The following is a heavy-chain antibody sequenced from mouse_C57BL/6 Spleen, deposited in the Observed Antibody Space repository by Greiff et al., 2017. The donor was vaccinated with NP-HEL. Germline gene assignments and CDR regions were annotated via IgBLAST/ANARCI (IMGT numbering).Heavy chain of an antibody. CDR2: IHPNSGST. J-gene: IGHJ2*01. V-gene: IGHV1-64*01. Sequence: VKLVESGAELVKPGASVKLSCKASGYTFTSYWMHWVKQRPGQGLEWIGMIHPNSGSTNYNEKFKSKATLTVDKSSSTAYMQLSSLTSEDSAVYYCARGGYYFDYWGQGTTLTVSS. CDR1: GYTFTSYW. CDR3: ARGGYYFDY.